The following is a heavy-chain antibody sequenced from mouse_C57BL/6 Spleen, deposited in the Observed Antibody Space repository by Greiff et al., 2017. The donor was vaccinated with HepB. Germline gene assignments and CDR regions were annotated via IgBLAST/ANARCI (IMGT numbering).Heavy chain of an antibody. D-gene: IGHD2-3*01. CDR2: IDPSDSYT. V-gene: IGHV1-69*01. CDR3: ARIYDPFAY. Sequence: QVQLQQPGAELVMPGASVKLSCKASGYTFTSYWMHWVKQRPGQGLEWIGEIDPSDSYTNYNQKFKGKSTLTVDKSSSTAYMQLSSLTSEDSAVYYCARIYDPFAYWGQGTLVTVSA. J-gene: IGHJ3*01. CDR1: GYTFTSYW.